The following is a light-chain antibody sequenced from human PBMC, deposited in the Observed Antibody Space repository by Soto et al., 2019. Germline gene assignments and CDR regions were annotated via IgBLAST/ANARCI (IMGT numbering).Light chain of an antibody. CDR3: QVWDSTTDHVV. Sequence: SYELTQPPSVSVAPGQTATISCGGNNIESKTVHWYQQRPGQAPVVVVYDDTDRPSWIPERFSGSNSGNTATLTISRVEAGDEADYYCQVWDSTTDHVVFGGGTKVTVL. CDR2: DDT. CDR1: NIESKT. V-gene: IGLV3-21*02. J-gene: IGLJ2*01.